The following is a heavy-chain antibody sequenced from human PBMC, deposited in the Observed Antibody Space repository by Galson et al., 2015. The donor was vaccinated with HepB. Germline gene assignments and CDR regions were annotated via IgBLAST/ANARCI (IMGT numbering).Heavy chain of an antibody. CDR1: GYTFTSYG. Sequence: SVKVSCKASGYTFTSYGISWVRQAPGQGLEWMGWISAYNGNTNYAQKLQGRVTMTTDTSTSTAYMELRSLRSDDTAVYYCAVAPAGRYSRGFDYWGQGTLVTVSS. D-gene: IGHD6-13*01. V-gene: IGHV1-18*01. J-gene: IGHJ4*02. CDR2: ISAYNGNT. CDR3: AVAPAGRYSRGFDY.